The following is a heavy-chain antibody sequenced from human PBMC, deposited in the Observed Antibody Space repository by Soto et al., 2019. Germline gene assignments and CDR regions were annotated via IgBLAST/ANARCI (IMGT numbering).Heavy chain of an antibody. D-gene: IGHD2-21*01. CDR2: ISWDGGST. Sequence: GGSLRLSCAASGFTFDDYTIHWVRQAPGKGLEWVSLISWDGGSTYYADSVKGRFTISRDNSKNSLYLQMNSLRTEDTALYYCAKDILPRNPLWWDRAYYYYGMDVWGQGTTVTVSS. J-gene: IGHJ6*02. V-gene: IGHV3-43*01. CDR3: AKDILPRNPLWWDRAYYYYGMDV. CDR1: GFTFDDYT.